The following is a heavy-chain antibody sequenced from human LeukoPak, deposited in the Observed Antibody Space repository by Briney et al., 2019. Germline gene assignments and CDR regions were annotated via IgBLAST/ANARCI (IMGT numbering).Heavy chain of an antibody. V-gene: IGHV3-30*18. J-gene: IGHJ6*02. CDR1: GFTFSNYG. D-gene: IGHD2-21*01. Sequence: GRSLRLSCAGSGFTFSNYGMHWARQAPGKGLEWVAVISYDGINKYYADSVKGRFTISRDNSKNTLYLQMNSLRAEDTAVYYCAKVFQRFTYYYGMDVWGQGTTVTVSS. CDR3: AKVFQRFTYYYGMDV. CDR2: ISYDGINK.